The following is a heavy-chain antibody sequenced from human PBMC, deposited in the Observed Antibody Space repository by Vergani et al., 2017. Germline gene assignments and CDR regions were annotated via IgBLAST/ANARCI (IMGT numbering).Heavy chain of an antibody. Sequence: VQLVESGGGLVQPGGSLRLSCAASGFSLGNYAMHWVRQAPGKGLEWVGVISYDGTEKKYADSVNGRFTISRDNSKKMMSLQMNSLRVEDTAVYYCARGGKGIIMVVPSTHLWGQGTQVSVS. CDR3: ARGGKGIIMVVPSTHL. CDR1: GFSLGNYA. V-gene: IGHV3-30*04. CDR2: ISYDGTEK. J-gene: IGHJ4*02. D-gene: IGHD2-15*01.